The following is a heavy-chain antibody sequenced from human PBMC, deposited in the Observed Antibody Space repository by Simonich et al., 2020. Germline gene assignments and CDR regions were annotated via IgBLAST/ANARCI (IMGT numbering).Heavy chain of an antibody. D-gene: IGHD5-12*01. V-gene: IGHV4-59*08. CDR1: GGSISSYY. Sequence: QVQLQESGPGLVKPSETLSLTCTVSGGSISSYYWSWIRQPPGKGLELIGYIYYSGSTNYNPSLKSRVTISVDTSKNQFSLKLSSVTAADTAVYYCSRHDRWLQFYFDYWGQGTLVTVSS. CDR3: SRHDRWLQFYFDY. CDR2: IYYSGST. J-gene: IGHJ4*02.